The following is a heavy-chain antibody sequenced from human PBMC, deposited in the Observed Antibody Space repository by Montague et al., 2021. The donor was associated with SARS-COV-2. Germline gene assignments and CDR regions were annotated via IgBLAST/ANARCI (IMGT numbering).Heavy chain of an antibody. CDR1: GGSINSFY. J-gene: IGHJ4*02. V-gene: IGHV4-59*12. CDR3: ARDAPAAYDYDNSGLRH. Sequence: SETLSLTCSISGGSINSFYWNWIRQSPGKGLEWIRYVYYTGGTNYNPSFKSRVTISVDTSKKQVSLKLRSVTAADTAVYYCARDAPAAYDYDNSGLRHWGQGTLVTVSS. D-gene: IGHD3-22*01. CDR2: VYYTGGT.